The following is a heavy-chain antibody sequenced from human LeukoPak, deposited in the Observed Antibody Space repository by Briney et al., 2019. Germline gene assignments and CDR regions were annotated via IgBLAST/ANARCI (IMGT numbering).Heavy chain of an antibody. CDR1: GDSISSYY. Sequence: SETLSLTCTVSGDSISSYYWTWIRQPPGKGLEWIGYIYYSGSTNYNPSLKSRVTISVDTSKNQFSLKLNSVTAADTAVYYCARENNYFDYWGQGTLVAVSS. V-gene: IGHV4-59*01. CDR3: ARENNYFDY. CDR2: IYYSGST. J-gene: IGHJ4*02.